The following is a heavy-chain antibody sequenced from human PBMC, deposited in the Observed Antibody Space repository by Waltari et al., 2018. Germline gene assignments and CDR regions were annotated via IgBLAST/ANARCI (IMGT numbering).Heavy chain of an antibody. J-gene: IGHJ4*02. D-gene: IGHD3-10*01. Sequence: QVQLVQSGAEVKKPVSSVKVSCKASGGPFSSYALSWVRQAPGQGLEWMGGIIPIFGTANYAQKFQGRVTITTDESTSTAYMELSSLRSEDTAVYYCARDRVGGSGSYYAYWGQGTLVTVSS. CDR3: ARDRVGGSGSYYAY. V-gene: IGHV1-69*05. CDR2: IIPIFGTA. CDR1: GGPFSSYA.